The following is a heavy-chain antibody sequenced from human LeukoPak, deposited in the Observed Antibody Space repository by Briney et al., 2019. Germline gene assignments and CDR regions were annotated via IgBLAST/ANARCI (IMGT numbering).Heavy chain of an antibody. D-gene: IGHD4-17*01. CDR1: KFNLHNYG. J-gene: IGHJ3*02. CDR3: AKDPNGDYIGAFDI. Sequence: GGSLRLSCTTPKFNLHNYGLTWVRQAPGKELEWVSSISGSGAQYAASVQGRFTISRDNSKNTLYLQMNSLRAEDTAVYYCAKDPNGDYIGAFDIWGQGTMVTVSS. CDR2: ISGSGA. V-gene: IGHV3-23*01.